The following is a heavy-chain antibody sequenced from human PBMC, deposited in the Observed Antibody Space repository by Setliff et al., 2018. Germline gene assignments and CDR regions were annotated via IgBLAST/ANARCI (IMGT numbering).Heavy chain of an antibody. CDR1: GDSISNYY. CDR2: IYVTEST. D-gene: IGHD3-16*01. V-gene: IGHV4-4*07. J-gene: IGHJ4*02. CDR3: RLWSHNYHDDY. Sequence: PSETLSLTCTVSGDSISNYYSNWIRQPAGKGLEWIGRIYVTESTKYNPSLKSRVTLSIDTSKNQFSLKLSSVTAADAALYYCRLWSHNYHDDYWGQGTLVTVSS.